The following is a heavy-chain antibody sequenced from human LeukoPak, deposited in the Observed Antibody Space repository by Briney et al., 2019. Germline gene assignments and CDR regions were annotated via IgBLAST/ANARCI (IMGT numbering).Heavy chain of an antibody. D-gene: IGHD3-22*01. Sequence: GGSLTLSCAASGFTFSYYWMHWVRQAPGKGLVWVSRINSDGSSTRYADSVKGRFTISRDNAKNTLYLQMNSLRAEDTAVYYCARERSSSGYPDDYWGRGTLATVSS. V-gene: IGHV3-74*01. CDR2: INSDGSST. CDR3: ARERSSSGYPDDY. J-gene: IGHJ4*02. CDR1: GFTFSYYW.